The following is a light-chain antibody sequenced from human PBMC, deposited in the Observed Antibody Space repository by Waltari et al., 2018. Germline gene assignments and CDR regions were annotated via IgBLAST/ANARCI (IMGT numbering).Light chain of an antibody. CDR3: QQTFRGGIT. J-gene: IGKJ5*01. Sequence: DIQLTQSPSSLSASVEEKVTITCRESQSISNSLNWYQQKPGKPPKLLIYDASSLQSGVPSRFSGSASGTEFSLTISSLQPDDFATYFCQQTFRGGITFGQGTRLDIK. CDR2: DAS. CDR1: QSISNS. V-gene: IGKV1-39*01.